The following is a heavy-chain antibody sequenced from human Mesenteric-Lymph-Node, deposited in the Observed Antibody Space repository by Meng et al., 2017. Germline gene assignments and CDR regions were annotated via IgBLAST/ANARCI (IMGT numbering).Heavy chain of an antibody. CDR1: GYTFTNYG. J-gene: IGHJ4*02. CDR3: ARVEVGITSGDY. Sequence: QAKLVQSGGEVKKHGDSVEVSCKASGYTFTNYGITWVRQAPGQGLEWMGWICAYNGNTNYAQTLQGRVTMTTDTSTSTAYMELGSLRSDDTAVYYCARVEVGITSGDYWGQGTLVTVSS. D-gene: IGHD1-26*01. V-gene: IGHV1-18*01. CDR2: ICAYNGNT.